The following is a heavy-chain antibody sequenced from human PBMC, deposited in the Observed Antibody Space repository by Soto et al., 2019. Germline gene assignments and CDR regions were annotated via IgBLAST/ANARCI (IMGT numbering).Heavy chain of an antibody. Sequence: ASVKVSCKASGYTFTSYYIHWVRQAPGQGLEWMGIINPSGGSTSYAQKFQGRVTMTTDTSTSTVYMELSSLRSEDTAVYYCARDPQGLYYYGSGSPNYYGMDVWGQGTTVTVSS. CDR2: INPSGGST. CDR3: ARDPQGLYYYGSGSPNYYGMDV. CDR1: GYTFTSYY. D-gene: IGHD3-10*01. J-gene: IGHJ6*02. V-gene: IGHV1-46*01.